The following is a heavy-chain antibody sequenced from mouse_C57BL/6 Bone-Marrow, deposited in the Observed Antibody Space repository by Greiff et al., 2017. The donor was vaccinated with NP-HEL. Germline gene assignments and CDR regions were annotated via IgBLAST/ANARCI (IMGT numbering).Heavy chain of an antibody. CDR2: IWTGGGT. CDR1: GFSLTSYA. D-gene: IGHD3-3*01. V-gene: IGHV2-9-1*01. CDR3: ARNPELGSYYYAMDY. Sequence: QVQLKQSGPGLVAPSQSLSITCTVSGFSLTSYAISWVRQPPGKGLEWLGVIWTGGGTNYNSALKSRLSISKDNSKSQVVLKMNSLQTDDTARYYCARNPELGSYYYAMDYWGQGTSVTVSS. J-gene: IGHJ4*01.